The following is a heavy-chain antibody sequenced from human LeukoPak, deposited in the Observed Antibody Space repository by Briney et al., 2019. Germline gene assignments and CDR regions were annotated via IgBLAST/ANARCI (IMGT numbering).Heavy chain of an antibody. CDR2: ISGSGGST. D-gene: IGHD2-15*01. V-gene: IGHV3-23*01. J-gene: IGHJ4*02. Sequence: GGSLRLSCAASGFTFSSYAMSWVRQAPGKGLEWVSAISGSGGSTYYADSVKGRFTISRDNSKNTLYLQMNSLRAEDTAVYYCAKGYCSGGSRYYFDYWGQGTLVTVSS. CDR1: GFTFSSYA. CDR3: AKGYCSGGSRYYFDY.